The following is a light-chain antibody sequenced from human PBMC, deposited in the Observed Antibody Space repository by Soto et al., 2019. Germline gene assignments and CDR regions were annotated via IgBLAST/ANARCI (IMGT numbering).Light chain of an antibody. Sequence: EIVLTQSPGTLSLSPGERATLSCRASQSVSSSYLAWYQQKPGQAPRLLIYGASSRATGIPDRFSGSGSGTDFTLTISRLEPEDVAVYYGQQYGSSLVTFGQGTKLEIK. J-gene: IGKJ2*01. V-gene: IGKV3-20*01. CDR1: QSVSSSY. CDR3: QQYGSSLVT. CDR2: GAS.